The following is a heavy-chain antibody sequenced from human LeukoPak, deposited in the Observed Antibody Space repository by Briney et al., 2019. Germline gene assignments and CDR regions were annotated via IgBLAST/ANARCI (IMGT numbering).Heavy chain of an antibody. CDR1: GGSISSSSYY. D-gene: IGHD3-3*01. CDR3: ARESIRFLESSNWFDP. J-gene: IGHJ5*02. Sequence: SETLSLTCTVSGGSISSSSYYWGWIRQPPGKGLEWIGGIYYSGSTYYNPSLKSRVTISVDTSKNQFSLKLSSVTAADTAVYYCARESIRFLESSNWFDPWGQGTLVTVSS. V-gene: IGHV4-39*07. CDR2: IYYSGST.